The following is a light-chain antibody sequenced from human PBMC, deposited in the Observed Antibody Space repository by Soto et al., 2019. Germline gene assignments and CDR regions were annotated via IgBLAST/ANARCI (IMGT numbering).Light chain of an antibody. CDR3: LQYNSYRA. CDR1: QSISSW. Sequence: DIQMTQSPSTLSASVGDRVTITCRASQSISSWLAWYQQKPGKAPKLLIFDASRLESGVPSRFSGSGSGTEFTLTISSLQPEDFATYYCLQYNSYRAFGQGTKVEI. J-gene: IGKJ1*01. V-gene: IGKV1-5*01. CDR2: DAS.